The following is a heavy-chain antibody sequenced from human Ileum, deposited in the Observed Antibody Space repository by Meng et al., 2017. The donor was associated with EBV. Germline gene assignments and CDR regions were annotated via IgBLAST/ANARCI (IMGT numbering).Heavy chain of an antibody. D-gene: IGHD4-17*01. J-gene: IGHJ4*02. CDR3: AMGPDYAKTGY. CDR2: ICYTDYT. Sequence: QLLLQESGPGLVKPSETLSLTCSVSCGSISSSKYCWGWIRQPPGKGLEWIQSICYTDYTYYNPSLKSRVTISADKSKNQFSLRLNSLTAAGTAVYYCAMGPDYAKTGYWGQGTLVTVSS. V-gene: IGHV4-39*01. CDR1: CGSISSSKYC.